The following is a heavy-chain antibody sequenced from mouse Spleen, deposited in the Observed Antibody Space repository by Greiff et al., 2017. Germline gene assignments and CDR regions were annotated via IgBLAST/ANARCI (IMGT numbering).Heavy chain of an antibody. Sequence: EVKLVESGGGLVQPGGSLKLSCATSGFTFSDYYMYWVRQTPEKRLEWVAYISNGGGSTYYPDTVKGRFTISRDNAKNTLYLQMSRLKSEDAAMYYCARQDDRYDGYWYVDVWGAGTTVTVSS. J-gene: IGHJ1*01. CDR3: ARQDDRYDGYWYVDV. V-gene: IGHV5-12*02. CDR2: ISNGGGST. CDR1: GFTFSDYY. D-gene: IGHD2-14*01.